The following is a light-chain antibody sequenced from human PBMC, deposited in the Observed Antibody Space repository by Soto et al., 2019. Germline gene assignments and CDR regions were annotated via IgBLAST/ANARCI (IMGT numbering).Light chain of an antibody. CDR1: QSVNNY. Sequence: EIVLTQSPATLSLSPGARAPLSCRASQSVNNYLAWYQQKPGQAPRLLIFGASNRATGIPARFSGSGSGTDFTLTINSLEPEDFAVYFCQHRSIWPVSFGQGTRLEIK. V-gene: IGKV3-11*01. CDR3: QHRSIWPVS. J-gene: IGKJ5*01. CDR2: GAS.